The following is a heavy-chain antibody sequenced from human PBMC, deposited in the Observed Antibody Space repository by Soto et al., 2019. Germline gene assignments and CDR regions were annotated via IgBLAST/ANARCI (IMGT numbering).Heavy chain of an antibody. CDR1: GFSLSNGKVG. CDR2: IFSNDEK. J-gene: IGHJ6*03. V-gene: IGHV2-26*01. Sequence: HVTLKESGPVLVKPTETLTLTCTVSGFSLSNGKVGVSWIRQPPGKALEWLAHIFSNDEKSYRTSLKSMLTSSDDTSKSQVVLTMTNVDPVDTATYYCARILFGRSVAGGYFYMDVWGKGTTVTVSS. CDR3: ARILFGRSVAGGYFYMDV. D-gene: IGHD6-19*01.